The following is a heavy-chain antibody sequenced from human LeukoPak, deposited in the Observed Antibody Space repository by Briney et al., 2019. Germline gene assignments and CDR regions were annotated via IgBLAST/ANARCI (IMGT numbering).Heavy chain of an antibody. CDR2: ISWNSGSI. V-gene: IGHV3-9*01. CDR3: ASHRYSSGWYYFDY. J-gene: IGHJ4*02. CDR1: GFTFDDYA. D-gene: IGHD6-19*01. Sequence: GGSLRLSCAASGFTFDDYAMHWVRQAPGKGLEWVSGISWNSGSIGYADSVKGRFTISRDNAKNSLYLQMNSLRAEDTAVYYCASHRYSSGWYYFDYWGQGTLVTVSS.